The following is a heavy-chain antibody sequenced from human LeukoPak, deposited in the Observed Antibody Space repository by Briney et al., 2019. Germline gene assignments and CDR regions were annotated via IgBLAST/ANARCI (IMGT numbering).Heavy chain of an antibody. D-gene: IGHD3-3*01. CDR1: GGSISSSSYY. CDR2: IYYSGST. Sequence: SETLSLTCTVTGGSISSSSYYWGWIRQPPGKGREWIGSIYYSGSTYYNPYLKSRVTISVDTSKNQFSLKLSSVTAADTAVYYCARHDTIFGVVIDYWGQGTLVTVSS. CDR3: ARHDTIFGVVIDY. J-gene: IGHJ4*02. V-gene: IGHV4-39*01.